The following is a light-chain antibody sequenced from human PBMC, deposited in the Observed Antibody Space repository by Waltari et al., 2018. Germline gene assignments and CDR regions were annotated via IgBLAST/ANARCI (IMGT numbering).Light chain of an antibody. Sequence: DIQITQSPSSLSASVGDRVTITCRASQGISNYLAWYQHNPGKVPKLLIYAASTLQSWVTSRFSGSGSGRDFTLTISSLQPEDVATYYCQKYNSAPWTFGQGTKVEIK. CDR3: QKYNSAPWT. CDR2: AAS. J-gene: IGKJ1*01. CDR1: QGISNY. V-gene: IGKV1-27*01.